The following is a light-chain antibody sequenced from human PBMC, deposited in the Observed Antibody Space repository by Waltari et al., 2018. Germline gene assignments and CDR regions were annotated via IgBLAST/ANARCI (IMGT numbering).Light chain of an antibody. V-gene: IGKV1-12*01. CDR3: QQGNSFPPT. CDR1: QGISNW. J-gene: IGKJ1*01. CDR2: GAS. Sequence: DIQMTQFPSAVSASVGDRVTMTCRASQGISNWLAWYQQKPGKAPKLLIYGASILQTGVPSRFSAGGSGTDFTLTISNLQPDDFATYFCQQGNSFPPTFGQGTKVEVE.